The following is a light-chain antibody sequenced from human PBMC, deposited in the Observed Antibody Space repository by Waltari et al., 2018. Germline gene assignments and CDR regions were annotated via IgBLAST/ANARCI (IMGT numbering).Light chain of an antibody. CDR2: WAS. J-gene: IGKJ4*01. V-gene: IGKV4-1*01. CDR1: QSVLYSSNNKNY. CDR3: QQYYTSPQLT. Sequence: DIVMTQSPASLAVSLAERATINCKSSQSVLYSSNNKNYLAWYQQKPGQPPKLLIYWASTREAGVPDRCSGSGSGTDFTLTISSLQAEDVAVYYCQQYYTSPQLTFGGGTKVEIK.